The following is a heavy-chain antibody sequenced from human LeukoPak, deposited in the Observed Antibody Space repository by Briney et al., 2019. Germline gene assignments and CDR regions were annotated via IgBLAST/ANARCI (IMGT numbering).Heavy chain of an antibody. CDR2: IYISGST. Sequence: PSETLSLTCTVSGGSISSYYWSWIRQPAGKGLEWIGRIYISGSTNYNPSLKSRVTMSVDTSKNQFSLRLSSVTAADTAVYYCARVRGITMVRGVIIFADAFDIWGQGTMVTVSS. CDR1: GGSISSYY. J-gene: IGHJ3*02. V-gene: IGHV4-4*07. CDR3: ARVRGITMVRGVIIFADAFDI. D-gene: IGHD3-10*01.